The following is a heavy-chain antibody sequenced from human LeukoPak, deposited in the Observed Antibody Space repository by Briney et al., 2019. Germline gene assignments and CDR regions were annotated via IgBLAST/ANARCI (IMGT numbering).Heavy chain of an antibody. D-gene: IGHD6-13*01. CDR2: ISYDGSNK. Sequence: PGGSLRLSCAASGFTFSSYGMHWVRQAPSKGLEWVAVISYDGSNKYYADSVKGRFTISRDNSKNTLYLQMNSLRAEDTAVYYCAKDRGSSWYGGYFDYWGQGTLVTVSS. J-gene: IGHJ4*02. CDR3: AKDRGSSWYGGYFDY. CDR1: GFTFSSYG. V-gene: IGHV3-30*18.